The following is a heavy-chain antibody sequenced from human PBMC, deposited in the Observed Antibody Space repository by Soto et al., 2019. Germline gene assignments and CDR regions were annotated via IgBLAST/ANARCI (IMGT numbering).Heavy chain of an antibody. CDR3: ARGLKDSSPDLYYFDY. Sequence: SETLSLTCAVYGGSFSGYYWSWIRQPPGKGLEWIGEINHSGSTNYNPSLKSRVTISVDTSKNQFSLKLSSVTAADTAVYYCARGLKDSSPDLYYFDYWGQGTLVTSPQ. CDR1: GGSFSGYY. J-gene: IGHJ4*02. CDR2: INHSGST. D-gene: IGHD6-13*01. V-gene: IGHV4-34*01.